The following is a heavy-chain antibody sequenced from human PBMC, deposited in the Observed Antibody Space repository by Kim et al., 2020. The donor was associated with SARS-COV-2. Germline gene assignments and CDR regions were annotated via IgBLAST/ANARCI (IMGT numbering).Heavy chain of an antibody. Sequence: SETLSLTCTVSGGSVSSGSYYWSWIRQPPGKGLEWIGYIYYSGSTNYNPSLKSRVTISVDTSKNQFSLKLSSVTAADTAVYYCARSITIFGVVTHGYYYGMDVWGQGTTVTVSS. J-gene: IGHJ6*02. CDR2: IYYSGST. D-gene: IGHD3-3*01. V-gene: IGHV4-61*01. CDR3: ARSITIFGVVTHGYYYGMDV. CDR1: GGSVSSGSYY.